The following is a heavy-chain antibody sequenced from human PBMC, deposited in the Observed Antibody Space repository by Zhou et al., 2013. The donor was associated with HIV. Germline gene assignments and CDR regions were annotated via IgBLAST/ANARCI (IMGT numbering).Heavy chain of an antibody. V-gene: IGHV1-2*02. CDR1: GYIFTSYG. J-gene: IGHJ4*02. CDR2: INPNSGGT. CDR3: ARGGPEVVILHQFDY. Sequence: QVHLVQSGPEVKKPGASVKVSCKASGYIFTSYGFSWVRQAPGQGLEWMGWINPNSGGTKYAQKFQGRVTMTRDTSITTAYMELSRLRSDDTAVYYCARGGPEVVILHQFDYWGQGTLVTVSS. D-gene: IGHD2-21*01.